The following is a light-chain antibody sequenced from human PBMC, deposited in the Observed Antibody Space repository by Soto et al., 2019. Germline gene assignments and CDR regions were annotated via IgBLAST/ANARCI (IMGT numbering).Light chain of an antibody. CDR2: DVT. CDR1: SSDVGAYNY. Sequence: QSALTQPASVSGSPGQSITISCTGTSSDVGAYNYVSWYQQHPGKAPKLMIYDVTNRPSGVSSRFSGSKSGNTASLTISGLQAEDETDYYCSSYAGRYTFVFGTGTKVTVL. CDR3: SSYAGRYTFV. V-gene: IGLV2-14*01. J-gene: IGLJ1*01.